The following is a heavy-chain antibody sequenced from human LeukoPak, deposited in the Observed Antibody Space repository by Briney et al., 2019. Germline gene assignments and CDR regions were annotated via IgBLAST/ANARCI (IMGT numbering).Heavy chain of an antibody. J-gene: IGHJ3*02. Sequence: SETLSLTCTVSGYSISSGYYWGWIRQPAGKGLEWIGRIYTSGSTNYNPSLKSRVTISVDTSKNQFSLKLSSVTAADTAVYYCARGMIAVTLESSGDAFDIWGQGTMVTVSS. CDR1: GYSISSGYY. D-gene: IGHD3-22*01. V-gene: IGHV4-61*02. CDR2: IYTSGST. CDR3: ARGMIAVTLESSGDAFDI.